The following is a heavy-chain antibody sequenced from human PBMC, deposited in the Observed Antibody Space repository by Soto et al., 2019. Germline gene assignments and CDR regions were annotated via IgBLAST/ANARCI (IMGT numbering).Heavy chain of an antibody. CDR1: GYTFTSYA. D-gene: IGHD2-15*01. V-gene: IGHV1-3*01. J-gene: IGHJ6*03. Sequence: ASVKVSCKASGYTFTSYAMHWVRQAPGQRLEWMGWINAGNGNTKYSQKFQGRATITRDTSASTAYMELSSLRSEDTAVYYCARDLACSGGSCYSFYYSSYMDVWGKGTTLTVSS. CDR3: ARDLACSGGSCYSFYYSSYMDV. CDR2: INAGNGNT.